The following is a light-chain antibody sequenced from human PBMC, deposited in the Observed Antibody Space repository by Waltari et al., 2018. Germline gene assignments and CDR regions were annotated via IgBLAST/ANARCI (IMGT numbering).Light chain of an antibody. CDR3: SSYTTSSAPGV. CDR1: DSDVGAYDF. Sequence: TQPASVSGSPGQSITISCSGTDSDVGAYDFVSWYQQHPGKAPHLIIYEVSNRPSGISNRFSASKSGKTASLTISGLQAEDEADYYCSSYTTSSAPGVFGTGTRVTVL. V-gene: IGLV2-14*01. J-gene: IGLJ1*01. CDR2: EVS.